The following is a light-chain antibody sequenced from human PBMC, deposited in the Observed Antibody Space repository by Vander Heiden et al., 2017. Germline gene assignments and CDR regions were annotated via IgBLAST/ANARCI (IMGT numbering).Light chain of an antibody. CDR2: DVS. CDR1: SSDVGAYNY. CDR3: GSYTSSTTRV. Sequence: QSALTQPASVPASPGQSITISCPGTSSDVGAYNYVSWYQQHPGKAPKLIISDVSNRPSGVSNRFSGSKSGNTASLTISGLQAEDEADYYCGSYTSSTTRVFGGGTKLTVL. V-gene: IGLV2-14*01. J-gene: IGLJ2*01.